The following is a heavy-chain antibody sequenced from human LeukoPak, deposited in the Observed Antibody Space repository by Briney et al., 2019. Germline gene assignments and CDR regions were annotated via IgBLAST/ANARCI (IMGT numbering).Heavy chain of an antibody. CDR3: ASVASRCTTSSCYTSWEWLDP. V-gene: IGHV1-69*01. CDR1: GGSFSSHA. J-gene: IGHJ5*02. D-gene: IGHD2-2*02. Sequence: SVKLSCKASGGSFSSHAINWVRQAPGQGVEWMWGIIPILGRPNYAQKFQGRVTITADESTSTVYMELNSLRIEDTAVYYCASVASRCTTSSCYTSWEWLDPWGQGTLITVSS. CDR2: IIPILGRP.